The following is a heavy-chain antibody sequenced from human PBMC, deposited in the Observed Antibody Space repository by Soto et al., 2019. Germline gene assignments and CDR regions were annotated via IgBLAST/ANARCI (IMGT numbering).Heavy chain of an antibody. CDR3: ASTVTNYYRMDV. Sequence: SVKFSCKAYVGTFSSYAISWLRQAPGQGLEWMGGIIPIFCRATHAHNFQGTATITADESTSTAYMELSSLRSDDTAVHYCASTVTNYYRMDVWGQGTTLTAS. V-gene: IGHV1-69*13. J-gene: IGHJ6*02. CDR1: VGTFSSYA. CDR2: IIPIFCRA. D-gene: IGHD4-17*01.